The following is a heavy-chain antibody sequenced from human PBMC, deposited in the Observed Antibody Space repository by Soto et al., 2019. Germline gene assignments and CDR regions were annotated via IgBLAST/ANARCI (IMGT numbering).Heavy chain of an antibody. CDR3: AAVDYGDYIFDY. J-gene: IGHJ4*02. V-gene: IGHV1-58*02. CDR2: IVVGSGNT. D-gene: IGHD4-17*01. CDR1: GFTFTSSA. Sequence: ASVKVSCKASGFTFTSSAMQWVRQARGQRLEWIGWIVVGSGNTNYAQKFQERVTITRDMSTSTAYMELSSLRSEDTAVYYCAAVDYGDYIFDYWGQGTLVTVSS.